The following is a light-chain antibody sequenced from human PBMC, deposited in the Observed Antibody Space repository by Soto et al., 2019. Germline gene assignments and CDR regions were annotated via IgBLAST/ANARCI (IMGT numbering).Light chain of an antibody. CDR3: RQHNGQSAVS. Sequence: DIQMTQSPSTLSASVGDRVTITCRASQNIGSSLAWYQHRPGKAPKLLIFDASTLQTGVPSRFSRNGFGTEFTLTIAGLQPADFEADYCRQHNGQSAVSFGRGPKLEVK. CDR2: DAS. J-gene: IGKJ2*03. V-gene: IGKV1-5*01. CDR1: QNIGSS.